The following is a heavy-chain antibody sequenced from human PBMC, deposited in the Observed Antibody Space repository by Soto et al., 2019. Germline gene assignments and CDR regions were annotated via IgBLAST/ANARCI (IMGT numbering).Heavy chain of an antibody. Sequence: PLETLSLTCTVSGGSISSSSYYWGWIRQPPGKGLEWIGEIYRTGSTNYNPSLKSRVTISLDKSENQFSLKVTSLTAADTAVYYCASRDPGTSVDYWGQGTLVTVSS. D-gene: IGHD1-7*01. CDR3: ASRDPGTSVDY. CDR1: GGSISSSSYY. J-gene: IGHJ4*02. V-gene: IGHV4-39*07. CDR2: IYRTGST.